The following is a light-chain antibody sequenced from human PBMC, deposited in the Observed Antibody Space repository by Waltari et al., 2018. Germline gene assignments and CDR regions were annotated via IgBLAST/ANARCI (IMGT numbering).Light chain of an antibody. CDR2: INSDDTH. V-gene: IGLV4-69*01. J-gene: IGLJ3*02. CDR1: SGHSSYA. CDR3: AAWDVSLDDSIV. Sequence: QLVLTQSPSASASLGASVKFTCTPSSGHSSYAIAWHQQQPEKGPRYLMKINSDDTHTKGDGIPDRFSGSSSGAERYLTISSLQSEDEADYYCAAWDVSLDDSIVFGGGTKLTVL.